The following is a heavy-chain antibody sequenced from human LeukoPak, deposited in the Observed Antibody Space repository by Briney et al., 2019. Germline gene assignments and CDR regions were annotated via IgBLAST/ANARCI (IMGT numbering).Heavy chain of an antibody. CDR2: IYYSGST. D-gene: IGHD3-9*01. V-gene: IGHV4-39*07. Sequence: SETLSLTCTVSGGSISSSSYYWGWIRQPPGKGLEWIGSIYYSGSTYYNPSLKSRVTISVATSKNQFSLKLSSVTAADTAVYSCAREAGILTSFDYWGQGTLVTVSS. CDR3: AREAGILTSFDY. J-gene: IGHJ4*02. CDR1: GGSISSSSYY.